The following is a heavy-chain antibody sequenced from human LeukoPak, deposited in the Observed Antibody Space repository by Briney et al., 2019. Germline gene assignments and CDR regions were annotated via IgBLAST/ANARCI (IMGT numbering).Heavy chain of an antibody. D-gene: IGHD3-10*01. V-gene: IGHV3-74*01. CDR2: INSDDSST. Sequence: GGSLRLSCAASGFTFSSYWMHWVRQAPGKGLVWVSGINSDDSSTIYVDSVKGRFTISRDNAKNMVYLQMNSLRADDTAIYYCTRAITYFYGSVTYDWFDSWGQGTRVTVSS. CDR1: GFTFSSYW. CDR3: TRAITYFYGSVTYDWFDS. J-gene: IGHJ5*01.